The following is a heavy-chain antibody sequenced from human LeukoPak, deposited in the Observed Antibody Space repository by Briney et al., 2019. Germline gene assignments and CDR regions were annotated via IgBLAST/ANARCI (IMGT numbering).Heavy chain of an antibody. V-gene: IGHV3-74*01. J-gene: IGHJ4*02. D-gene: IGHD5-18*01. Sequence: SGGSLRLSCAASGFTFSTYWMHWVRQAPGKGLVWVSRITSDGSSTIYADSVKGRFTISRDNAKNTLYLQMNSLRADDTAVYYCARDPGDTGMVYDYWGQGTLVTVSS. CDR2: ITSDGSST. CDR1: GFTFSTYW. CDR3: ARDPGDTGMVYDY.